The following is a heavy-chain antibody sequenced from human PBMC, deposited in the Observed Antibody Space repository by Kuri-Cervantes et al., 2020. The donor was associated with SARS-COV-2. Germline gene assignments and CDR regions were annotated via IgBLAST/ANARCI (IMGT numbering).Heavy chain of an antibody. J-gene: IGHJ3*02. CDR2: ITPFNGNT. D-gene: IGHD3-22*01. V-gene: IGHV1-45*02. CDR1: GDTFTYRF. CDR3: ARSTPFRRLVVISQGGAFDI. Sequence: SVKVSCKASGDTFTYRFLHWVRQAPGQAPEWMGWITPFNGNTKYAQKFQDRVTITRDRSMNTAYMELSSLRSEDTAMYYCARSTPFRRLVVISQGGAFDIWGQGTMATVSS.